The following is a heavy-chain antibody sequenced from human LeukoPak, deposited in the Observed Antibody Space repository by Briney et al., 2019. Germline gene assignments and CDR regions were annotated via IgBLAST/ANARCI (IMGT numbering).Heavy chain of an antibody. D-gene: IGHD3-10*01. V-gene: IGHV3-21*01. J-gene: IGHJ4*02. CDR2: ISWRSSDI. CDR3: AKEVSEPPPRYGSGNFIDD. CDR1: GFTLSSYN. Sequence: GGSLRLSCVASGFTLSSYNMKWVRQAPGKRLEWVSSISWRSSDIEYADSVKGRFTISRDIDKKSLYLQMNSLRVEDTAVYYCAKEVSEPPPRYGSGNFIDDWGQGTLVTVSS.